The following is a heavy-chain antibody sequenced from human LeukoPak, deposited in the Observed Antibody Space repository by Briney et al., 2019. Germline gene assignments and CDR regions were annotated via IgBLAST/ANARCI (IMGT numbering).Heavy chain of an antibody. J-gene: IGHJ4*02. CDR3: ARDLDSGSYYFDY. D-gene: IGHD1-26*01. CDR2: IMPIFGTA. V-gene: IGHV1-69*05. Sequence: ASVKVSCKASGGTFSSYAISWVRQAPGQRLEWMGRIMPIFGTANYAQKFQGRVTITTDESTSTAYMELSSLRSEDTAVYYCARDLDSGSYYFDYWGQGTLVTVSS. CDR1: GGTFSSYA.